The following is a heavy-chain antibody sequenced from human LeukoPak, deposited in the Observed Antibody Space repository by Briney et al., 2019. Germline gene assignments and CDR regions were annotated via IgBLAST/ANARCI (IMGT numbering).Heavy chain of an antibody. D-gene: IGHD2-2*02. Sequence: GASVKVSCKASGGTFSSYAISWVRQAPGQGLEWMGGIIPIFGTANSAQKFQGRVTITTDESTSTAYMELSSLRSEDTAVYYCAREGYFSRTSCYMGLNYWGQRTLVTVSS. V-gene: IGHV1-69*05. CDR1: GGTFSSYA. CDR3: AREGYFSRTSCYMGLNY. J-gene: IGHJ4*02. CDR2: IIPIFGTA.